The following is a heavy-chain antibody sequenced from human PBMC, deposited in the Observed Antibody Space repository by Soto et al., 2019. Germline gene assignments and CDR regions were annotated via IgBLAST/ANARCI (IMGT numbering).Heavy chain of an antibody. V-gene: IGHV4-59*01. CDR2: IYYSGSP. D-gene: IGHD5-18*01. CDR3: AGGGNTALPYYFYGMDV. Sequence: PSETLSLTCTVSGDSISPYYWTWIRQPPGKGLEWIGYIYYSGSPSYNPSLKSRVTISVDTSKNQFSLRLSSVTAADTAMYYCAGGGNTALPYYFYGMDVWGKGTRVTVPS. CDR1: GDSISPYY. J-gene: IGHJ6*04.